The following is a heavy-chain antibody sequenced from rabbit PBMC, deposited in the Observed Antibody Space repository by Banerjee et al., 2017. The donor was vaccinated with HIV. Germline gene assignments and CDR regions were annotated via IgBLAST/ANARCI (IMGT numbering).Heavy chain of an antibody. V-gene: IGHV1S45*01. D-gene: IGHD6-1*01. J-gene: IGHJ3*01. Sequence: QEQLEESGGGLVKPEGSLTLTYTASGFSFSSSGWICWVRQAPGKGLEWIGIIYAGKGSTDYASWVNGRFTISSDNAQNSVDLQMNSLTAADTATYFCARAYASYSDSYISFTLWGQGTLVTVS. CDR2: IYAGKGST. CDR3: ARAYASYSDSYISFTL. CDR1: GFSFSSSGW.